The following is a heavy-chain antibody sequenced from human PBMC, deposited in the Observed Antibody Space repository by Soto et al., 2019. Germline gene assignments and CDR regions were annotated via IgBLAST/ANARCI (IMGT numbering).Heavy chain of an antibody. CDR2: INHSGST. Sequence: QVQLQQWGAGLLKPSETLSLTCAVYGGSFSGYYWSWIRQPPGKGLEWIGEINHSGSTNYNPSLKSRATISVDTSKNQFSLKLSSVTAADTAVYYCARSLYSGYDYGSGAFDIWGQGTMVTVSS. D-gene: IGHD5-12*01. CDR1: GGSFSGYY. CDR3: ARSLYSGYDYGSGAFDI. J-gene: IGHJ3*02. V-gene: IGHV4-34*01.